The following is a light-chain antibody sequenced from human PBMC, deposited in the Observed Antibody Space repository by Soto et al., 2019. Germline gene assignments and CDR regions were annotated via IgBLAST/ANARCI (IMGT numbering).Light chain of an antibody. V-gene: IGKV3-15*01. J-gene: IGKJ1*01. CDR1: QSVSSSY. CDR3: QQYNNWPRT. CDR2: GAS. Sequence: EIVLPQSKGTLSLSPGERATLSCRASQSVSSSYLAWYQQKPGQAPRLLIYGASTRATGIPARFSGSGSGTEFTLTISSLQSEDFAVYYCQQYNNWPRTFGQGTKVDIK.